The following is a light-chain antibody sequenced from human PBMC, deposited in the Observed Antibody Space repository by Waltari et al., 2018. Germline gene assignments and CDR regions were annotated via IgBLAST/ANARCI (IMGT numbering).Light chain of an antibody. CDR2: AAS. Sequence: DIQMTQSPSSLSASVGDSVTITCRASQSISSYLNWYQQKPGKAPKLLIYAASSLQSGVPSRFSGSGSGTDFTLTINSLKPEDFATYYCQQSSSTPPFTFGPGSKVDTK. V-gene: IGKV1-39*01. CDR3: QQSSSTPPFT. CDR1: QSISSY. J-gene: IGKJ3*01.